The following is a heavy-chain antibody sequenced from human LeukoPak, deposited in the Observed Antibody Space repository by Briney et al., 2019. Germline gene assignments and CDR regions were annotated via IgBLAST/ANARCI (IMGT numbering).Heavy chain of an antibody. Sequence: GASVKVSCKASGYTFTSYYMYWVRQAPGQGLEWMGWVSAYNANTDYAQNLQGRVTMTTDTSTTTAYMELRSLRSDDTAVYYCARVGFGQMVTTPLFDYWGQGTLVTVSS. D-gene: IGHD4-17*01. CDR1: GYTFTSYY. CDR2: VSAYNANT. CDR3: ARVGFGQMVTTPLFDY. V-gene: IGHV1-18*04. J-gene: IGHJ4*02.